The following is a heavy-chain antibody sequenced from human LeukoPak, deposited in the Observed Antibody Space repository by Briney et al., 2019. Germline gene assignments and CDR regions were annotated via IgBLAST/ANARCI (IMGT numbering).Heavy chain of an antibody. J-gene: IGHJ6*03. CDR2: ISGSGGST. CDR3: AKRYCSSTSCYWGCYYMDV. Sequence: PGGSLRLSCAAPGFTFSSYGMSWVRQAPGKGLEWVSAISGSGGSTYYADSVKGRFTISRDNSKNTLYLQMNSLRAEDTAVYYCAKRYCSSTSCYWGCYYMDVWGKGTTVTISS. CDR1: GFTFSSYG. V-gene: IGHV3-23*01. D-gene: IGHD2-2*01.